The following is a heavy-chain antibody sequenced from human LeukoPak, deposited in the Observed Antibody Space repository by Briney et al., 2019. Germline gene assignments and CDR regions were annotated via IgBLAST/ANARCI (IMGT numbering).Heavy chain of an antibody. V-gene: IGHV3-21*01. CDR1: GFTFSSYN. D-gene: IGHD4-11*01. Sequence: GGSLRLSCAASGFTFSSYNMNWVRQAPGKGLEWVSSISSSGYIYYADSVMGRFTISRDNAKNSLYLQMNSLRAEDTAVYYCARRSNWDHHFDSWGQGTLVTVSS. CDR2: ISSSGYI. CDR3: ARRSNWDHHFDS. J-gene: IGHJ4*02.